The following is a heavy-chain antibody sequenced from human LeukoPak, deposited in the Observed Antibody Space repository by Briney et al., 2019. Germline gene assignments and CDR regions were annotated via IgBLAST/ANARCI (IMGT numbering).Heavy chain of an antibody. Sequence: GSLRLSCLTSGFTLSTNAMSWVRQPPGKGLEWIGYIYYSGSTNYNPSLKSRVTISVDTSKNQFSLKLSSVTAADTAVYYCARVRYSSGWYLADYWGQGTLVTVSS. D-gene: IGHD6-19*01. CDR2: IYYSGST. CDR3: ARVRYSSGWYLADY. V-gene: IGHV4-59*01. J-gene: IGHJ4*02. CDR1: GFTLSTNA.